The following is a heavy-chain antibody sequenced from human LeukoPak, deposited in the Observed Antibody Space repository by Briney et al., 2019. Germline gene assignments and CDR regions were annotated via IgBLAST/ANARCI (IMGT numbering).Heavy chain of an antibody. CDR2: IYTSGST. CDR3: ARDSNYDFWSGYYTDY. D-gene: IGHD3-3*01. CDR1: GGSISSYY. J-gene: IGHJ4*02. V-gene: IGHV4-4*07. Sequence: SETLSLTCTISGGSISSYYWSWIRQPAGKGLEWIGRIYTSGSTNYNPSLKSRVTISVDTSKNQFSLKLSSVTAADTAVYYCARDSNYDFWSGYYTDYWGQGTLVTVSS.